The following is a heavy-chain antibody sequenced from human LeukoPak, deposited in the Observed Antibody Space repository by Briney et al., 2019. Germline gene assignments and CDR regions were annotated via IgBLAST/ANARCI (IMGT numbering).Heavy chain of an antibody. CDR3: AKVSSRYCSSGSCYFDS. V-gene: IGHV3-33*06. D-gene: IGHD2-15*01. Sequence: GGSLRLSCAASGFTFSSYGMHWVRQAPGKGLEWVAVIWYDGSNKYYADSVKGRFTISRDNSKNTLYLQMDSLRAEDTAVYYCAKVSSRYCSSGSCYFDSWGQGTLVTVSS. J-gene: IGHJ4*02. CDR1: GFTFSSYG. CDR2: IWYDGSNK.